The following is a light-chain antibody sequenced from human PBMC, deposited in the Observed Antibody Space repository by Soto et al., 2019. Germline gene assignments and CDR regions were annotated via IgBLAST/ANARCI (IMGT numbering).Light chain of an antibody. Sequence: EIVMTQSPATLSVSPGERATLSCRATQIVTINLAWYQQKPGQAPRLLIYGTSTRATGIPASFSGSGSGTEFTLTISSLQSEDFAVYYCQQYNNWPYTFGQGTKLEIK. CDR3: QQYNNWPYT. J-gene: IGKJ2*01. CDR2: GTS. V-gene: IGKV3-15*01. CDR1: QIVTIN.